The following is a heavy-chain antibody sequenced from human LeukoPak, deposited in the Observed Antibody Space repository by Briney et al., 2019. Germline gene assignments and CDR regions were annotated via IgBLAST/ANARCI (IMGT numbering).Heavy chain of an antibody. D-gene: IGHD1-26*01. J-gene: IGHJ6*03. Sequence: SETLSLTCTVSGGSISSYYWSWIRQPPGKGLEWIGYIYTSGSTNYNPSLKSRVTISVDTSKNQFSLKLSSVTAADTAVYYCARHRMAVGGDYYYYYMDVRGKGTTVTVSS. CDR1: GGSISSYY. CDR2: IYTSGST. V-gene: IGHV4-4*09. CDR3: ARHRMAVGGDYYYYYMDV.